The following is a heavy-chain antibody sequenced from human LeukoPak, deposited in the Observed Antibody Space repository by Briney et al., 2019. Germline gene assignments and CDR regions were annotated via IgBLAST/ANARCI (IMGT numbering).Heavy chain of an antibody. D-gene: IGHD3-22*01. CDR2: IIPILGIA. CDR3: ARSYDSSGYYYPNWFDP. J-gene: IGHJ5*02. V-gene: IGHV1-69*04. Sequence: SVKVSCKASGYTFTSYGISWVRQAPGQGLEWMGRIIPILGIANYAQKFQGRVTITADKSTSTAYMELSSLRSEDTAVYYCARSYDSSGYYYPNWFDPWGQGTLVTVSS. CDR1: GYTFTSYG.